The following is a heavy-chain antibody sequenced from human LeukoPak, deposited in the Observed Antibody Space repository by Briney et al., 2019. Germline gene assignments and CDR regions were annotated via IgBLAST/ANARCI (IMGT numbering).Heavy chain of an antibody. Sequence: GESLKISCKGSGYSFTSYWIGWVRQMPGKGLEWMGIIYPGDSDTRYSPSFQGQVTISADKSISTAYLQWSSLKASDTAMYYCASGVAAAGTQDYYYGMGVWGQGTTVTVSS. CDR3: ASGVAAAGTQDYYYGMGV. D-gene: IGHD6-13*01. V-gene: IGHV5-51*01. CDR1: GYSFTSYW. CDR2: IYPGDSDT. J-gene: IGHJ6*02.